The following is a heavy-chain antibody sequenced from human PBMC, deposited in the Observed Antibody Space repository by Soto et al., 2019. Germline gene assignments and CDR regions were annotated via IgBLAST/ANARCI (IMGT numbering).Heavy chain of an antibody. Sequence: SETLSLTCTVSGDSISPYYWSWIRQPPGKGLEWVGYIYYGGTTSYNPSLKSRVTISVDTSKNQFSLKLNSVTAADTAVYYCARSSTSANYFDYWGQGTLVTVSS. D-gene: IGHD2-2*01. V-gene: IGHV4-59*12. CDR3: ARSSTSANYFDY. CDR1: GDSISPYY. CDR2: IYYGGTT. J-gene: IGHJ4*02.